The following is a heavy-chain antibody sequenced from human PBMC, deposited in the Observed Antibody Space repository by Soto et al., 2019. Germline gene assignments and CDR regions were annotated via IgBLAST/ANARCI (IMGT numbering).Heavy chain of an antibody. CDR1: GYSFTNYW. D-gene: IGHD3-10*01. V-gene: IGHV5-10-1*01. J-gene: IGHJ5*02. CDR3: ARRITMVRGVITWFDP. Sequence: GESLKISCKGSGYSFTNYWISWVRQMPGKGLEWMGRIDPSDSYTKYSPSFQGHVTISADKSISTAYLQWGSLKASDTAMYYCARRITMVRGVITWFDPWGQGTLVTVSS. CDR2: IDPSDSYT.